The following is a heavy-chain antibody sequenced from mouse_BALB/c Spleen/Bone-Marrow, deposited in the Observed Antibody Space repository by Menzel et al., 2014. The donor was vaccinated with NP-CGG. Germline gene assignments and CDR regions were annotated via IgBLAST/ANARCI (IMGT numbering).Heavy chain of an antibody. CDR2: IDPANGNT. J-gene: IGHJ3*01. CDR1: GFNIKDTY. V-gene: IGHV14-3*02. Sequence: EVQLQQSGAELVKPGASVKLSCTASGFNIKDTYMYWVKQRPEQGLEWIGRIDPANGNTKYDPKFQDKATITADTSSNTAYLQLGSLTSEDTAVYYCARYYYGSSLFAYWGQGTLVTVSA. CDR3: ARYYYGSSLFAY. D-gene: IGHD1-1*01.